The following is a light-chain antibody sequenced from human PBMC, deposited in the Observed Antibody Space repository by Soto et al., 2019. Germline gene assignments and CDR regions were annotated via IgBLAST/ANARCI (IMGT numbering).Light chain of an antibody. Sequence: DIQMTQSPSSLSASVGARVTITCRASQGINNHLGWYQQRPGKAPKRLISAASNLEGGVPSRFSGSGSWTEFTLTSRSLQPEDFATYYCLLHNTYPFTFGPGTKVDVK. CDR3: LLHNTYPFT. J-gene: IGKJ3*01. CDR2: AAS. CDR1: QGINNH. V-gene: IGKV1-17*01.